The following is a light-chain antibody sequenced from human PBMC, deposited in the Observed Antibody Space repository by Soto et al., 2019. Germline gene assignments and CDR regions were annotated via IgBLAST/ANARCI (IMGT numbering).Light chain of an antibody. CDR3: QQSYSTPQT. J-gene: IGKJ1*01. Sequence: IQMTPSPSSLSSPLGGRVTDPCRASQSISSYLNWYQQKPGKAPKLLIYAASSLQSGVPSRFSGSGSGTDFTLTISSLQPEDFATYYCQQSYSTPQTFGQGTKVDIK. CDR2: AAS. V-gene: IGKV1-39*01. CDR1: QSISSY.